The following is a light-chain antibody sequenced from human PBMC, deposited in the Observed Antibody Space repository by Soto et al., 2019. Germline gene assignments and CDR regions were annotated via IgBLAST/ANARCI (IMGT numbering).Light chain of an antibody. J-gene: IGKJ2*01. CDR2: AAS. V-gene: IGKV1-9*01. CDR1: RDVSSY. Sequence: IQMTQSPSSLSATVGDRVTITCRASRDVSSYLGWYQQKPGKAPELLIYAASTLQSGVPLRFSGSGSGTEFTLTISSLQPEDFAPYYCQQLSYYPRTFGQGTQLEI. CDR3: QQLSYYPRT.